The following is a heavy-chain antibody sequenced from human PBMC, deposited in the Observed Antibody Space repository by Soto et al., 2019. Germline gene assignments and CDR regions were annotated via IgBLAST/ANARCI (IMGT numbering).Heavy chain of an antibody. J-gene: IGHJ5*02. D-gene: IGHD6-6*01. CDR2: IIPIFGTA. V-gene: IGHV1-69*13. CDR1: GGTFSSYA. Sequence: ASVKVSCKASGGTFSSYAISWVRQAPGQGLEWIGGIIPIFGTANYAQKFQGRVTITADESTSTAYMELSSLRSEDTAVYYCARDPSIAARLEAAWFDPWGQGTLVTVSS. CDR3: ARDPSIAARLEAAWFDP.